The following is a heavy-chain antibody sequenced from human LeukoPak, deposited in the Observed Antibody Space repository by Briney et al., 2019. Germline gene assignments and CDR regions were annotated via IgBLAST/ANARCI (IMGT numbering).Heavy chain of an antibody. CDR2: ISGDGGST. D-gene: IGHD6-13*01. CDR1: GFTFDDYA. CDR3: AKDLGIGNSDAFDI. Sequence: GGSLRLSCAASGFTFDDYAIHWVRQAPGKGLEWVSLISGDGGSTYYADSVKGRFIISRDNSKNSLYLQMNSLRIEDTALYYCAKDLGIGNSDAFDIWGQGTMVTVS. J-gene: IGHJ3*02. V-gene: IGHV3-43*02.